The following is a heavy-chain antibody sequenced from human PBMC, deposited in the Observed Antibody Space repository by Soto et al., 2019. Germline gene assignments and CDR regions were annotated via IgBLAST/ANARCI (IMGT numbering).Heavy chain of an antibody. CDR1: GYTFTSYA. V-gene: IGHV1-24*01. CDR2: FDPEDGET. Sequence: ASVKVSCKASGYTFTSYAMHWVRQAPGQRLEWMGGFDPEDGETIYAQKFQGRITMTEDTSTDTAYMELSSLRSEDTAVYYCATGYCISTSCYPNWFDPWGQGTLVTVSS. D-gene: IGHD2-2*01. J-gene: IGHJ5*02. CDR3: ATGYCISTSCYPNWFDP.